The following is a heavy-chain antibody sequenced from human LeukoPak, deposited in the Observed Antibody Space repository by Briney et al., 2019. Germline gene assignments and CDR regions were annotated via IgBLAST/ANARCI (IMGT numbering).Heavy chain of an antibody. CDR2: IRYDGSNK. V-gene: IGHV3-30*02. J-gene: IGHJ4*02. D-gene: IGHD1-26*01. CDR3: AKDPQKWESYFDY. CDR1: GFTFSSYG. Sequence: PGGSLRLSCAASGFTFSSYGMHWVRQAPGKGLEWVAFIRYDGSNKYYADSVKGRFTISRDKSKNTLYLQMNSLRAEDTAVYYCAKDPQKWESYFDYWGQGTLVTVSS.